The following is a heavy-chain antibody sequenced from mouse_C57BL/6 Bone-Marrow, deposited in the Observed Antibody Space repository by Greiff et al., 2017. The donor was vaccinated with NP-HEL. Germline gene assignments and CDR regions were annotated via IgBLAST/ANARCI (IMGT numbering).Heavy chain of an antibody. CDR2: IDPSDSYT. D-gene: IGHD2-4*01. CDR3: ARKDYDYDGGDYYAMDY. V-gene: IGHV1-69*01. J-gene: IGHJ4*01. CDR1: GYTFTSYW. Sequence: VQLQQPGAELVMPGASVKLSCKASGYTFTSYWMHWVKQRPGQGLEWIGEIDPSDSYTNYNQKFKGKSTLTVDKSSSTAYMQLSSLTSEDSAVYYCARKDYDYDGGDYYAMDYWGQGTSVTVSS.